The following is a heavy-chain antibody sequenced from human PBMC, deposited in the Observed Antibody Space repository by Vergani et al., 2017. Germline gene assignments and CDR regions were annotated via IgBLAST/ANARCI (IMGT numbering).Heavy chain of an antibody. D-gene: IGHD6-13*01. CDR2: IYYSGST. Sequence: QLQLQESGPGLVKPSETLSLTCTVSGGSISCSSYYWGWIRQPPGKGLEWIGYIYYSGSTNYNPSLKSRVTISVDTSKNQFSLKLSSVTAADTAVYYCARDGRIAAAGMGGVGWFDPWGQGTLVTVSS. CDR1: GGSISCSSYY. CDR3: ARDGRIAAAGMGGVGWFDP. V-gene: IGHV4-61*05. J-gene: IGHJ5*02.